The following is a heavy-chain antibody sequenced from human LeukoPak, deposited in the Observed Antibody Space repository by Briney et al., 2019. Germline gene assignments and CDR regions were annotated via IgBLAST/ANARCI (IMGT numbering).Heavy chain of an antibody. CDR1: GDSVSSNSAA. Sequence: SQTLSLTCAISGDSVSSNSAAWTWIRQSPSRGLEWLGRTYYRSKWYNDYAVSVKSRITINPDTSKNQFSLQLNSVTPEDTAVYYCAFGSATTDAFDIWGQGTMVTVSS. CDR3: AFGSATTDAFDI. J-gene: IGHJ3*02. D-gene: IGHD5-12*01. CDR2: TYYRSKWYN. V-gene: IGHV6-1*01.